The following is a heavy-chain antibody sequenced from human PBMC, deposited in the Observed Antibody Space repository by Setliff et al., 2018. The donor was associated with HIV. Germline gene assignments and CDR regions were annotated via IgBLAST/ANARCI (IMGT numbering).Heavy chain of an antibody. D-gene: IGHD2-21*02. J-gene: IGHJ4*02. CDR2: IYYSGSA. Sequence: SETLSLTCTVSGGSISSSSYYWGWIRQPPGKGLEWIGSIYYSGSAYYSPSLKSRVTISVDTSKNQFSLKLSSVTAADTAVYYCARDYSGGDPYFDYWGQGTLVTVSS. V-gene: IGHV4-39*02. CDR3: ARDYSGGDPYFDY. CDR1: GGSISSSSYY.